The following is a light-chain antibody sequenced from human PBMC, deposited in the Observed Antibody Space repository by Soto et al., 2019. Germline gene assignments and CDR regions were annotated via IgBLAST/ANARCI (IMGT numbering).Light chain of an antibody. CDR3: LQYHNLWA. V-gene: IGKV3-15*01. CDR2: RAS. Sequence: IVMTQSPATLSVSPGERVTLSCRASQNICSNIAWYQQRPGQAPGLLIYRASTRATGVPARFSGSGSGTDFTLTISSLQSEDFTVYSCLQYHNLWAFGQGTKV. CDR1: QNICSN. J-gene: IGKJ1*01.